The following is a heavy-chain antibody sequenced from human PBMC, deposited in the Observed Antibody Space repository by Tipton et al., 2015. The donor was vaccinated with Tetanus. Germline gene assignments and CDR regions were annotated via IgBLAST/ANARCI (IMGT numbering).Heavy chain of an antibody. D-gene: IGHD1-7*01. J-gene: IGHJ4*02. V-gene: IGHV4-34*01. Sequence: TLSLTCAVYGASFSDYYWSWIRQAPGKGLEWIGEINHSGNTNHNPSLKSRVTLSVDTSKNQFSLKLTAVTAADTAVYYCARANYDSSKKGPFDSWGQGSLVIVSS. CDR1: GASFSDYY. CDR2: INHSGNT. CDR3: ARANYDSSKKGPFDS.